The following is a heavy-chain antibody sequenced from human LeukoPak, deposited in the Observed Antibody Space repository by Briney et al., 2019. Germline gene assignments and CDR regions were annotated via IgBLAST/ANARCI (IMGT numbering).Heavy chain of an antibody. D-gene: IGHD5-24*01. CDR3: ARGIRSRDGYNGNDY. CDR1: GGSFSGYY. CDR2: INHSGST. J-gene: IGHJ4*02. Sequence: SETLSLTCAVYGGSFSGYYWSWIRQPPGKGLEWIGEINHSGSTNYNPSLKSRVTISVDTSKNQFSLKLSSVTAEDTAVYYCARGIRSRDGYNGNDYWGQGTLVTVSS. V-gene: IGHV4-34*01.